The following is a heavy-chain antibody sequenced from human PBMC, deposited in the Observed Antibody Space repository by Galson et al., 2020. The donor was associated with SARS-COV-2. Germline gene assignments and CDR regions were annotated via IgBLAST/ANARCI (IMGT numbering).Heavy chain of an antibody. CDR3: ARGSPLWFGEGLYFDL. CDR2: IYYSGNT. J-gene: IGHJ4*02. Sequence: SETLYLPCTVSSDSISSGGYSWTWIRQFPGKGLEWIGYIYYSGNTYYNPSLESRVTISRDTSKNHLSLNLSSVTAADTAVYYCARGSPLWFGEGLYFDLWGQGTLGTVSS. D-gene: IGHD3-10*01. CDR1: SDSISSGGYS. V-gene: IGHV4-31*03.